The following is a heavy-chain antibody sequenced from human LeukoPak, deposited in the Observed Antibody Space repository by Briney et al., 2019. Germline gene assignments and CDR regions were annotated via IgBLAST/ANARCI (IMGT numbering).Heavy chain of an antibody. CDR3: ARHYLSDGVLSTFDP. CDR1: GGSISSSPYY. D-gene: IGHD2-2*01. J-gene: IGHJ5*02. V-gene: IGHV4-39*01. Sequence: SKTLSLTCTVSGGSISSSPYYWGWIRQPPGKGLEWIGTIYYRGSTYSNPSLNSRVTISLDTSKNQFSLRLRPVTAADTALYYCARHYLSDGVLSTFDPWGQGTLVTVSS. CDR2: IYYRGST.